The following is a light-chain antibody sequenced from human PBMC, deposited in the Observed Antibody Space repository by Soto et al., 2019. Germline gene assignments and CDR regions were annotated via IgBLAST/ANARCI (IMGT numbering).Light chain of an antibody. CDR3: SSYTSSNNVV. Sequence: QSALTQPASVSGSPGQSITISCTGSSSDVGGYNHVSWYQQHPGNAPKLMIYDVTNRPSGVSTRFSGSKSGNTASLIISGLQAEDEADYYCSSYTSSNNVVFGEGTKLTVL. J-gene: IGLJ2*01. V-gene: IGLV2-14*01. CDR1: SSDVGGYNH. CDR2: DVT.